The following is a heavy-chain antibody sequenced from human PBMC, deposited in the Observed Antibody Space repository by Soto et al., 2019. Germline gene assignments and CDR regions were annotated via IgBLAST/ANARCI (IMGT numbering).Heavy chain of an antibody. D-gene: IGHD1-26*01. Sequence: GGSLRLSCAASGFTFSSYAMSWVRQAPGKGLEWVSAISGSGGSTYYADSVKGRFTISRDNSKNTLYLQMNSLRAEDTAVYYCAKDRSWSYQTLGHDAFDIWGQGTMVTVPS. J-gene: IGHJ3*02. CDR3: AKDRSWSYQTLGHDAFDI. CDR1: GFTFSSYA. CDR2: ISGSGGST. V-gene: IGHV3-23*01.